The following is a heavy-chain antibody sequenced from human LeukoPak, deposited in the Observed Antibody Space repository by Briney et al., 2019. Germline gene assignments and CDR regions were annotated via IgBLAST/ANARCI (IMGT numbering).Heavy chain of an antibody. CDR3: ARDQVDAGSYFAFFDY. D-gene: IGHD1-26*01. V-gene: IGHV1-2*02. Sequence: ASVKVSCKASGYTFTGYYIHWVRQAPEQGPEWMGWIYPHSGGTNYAQKFQGRVTMTRDTSISTAYMELSRLRSDDTAVYYCARDQVDAGSYFAFFDYWGQGTLVTVSS. CDR1: GYTFTGYY. CDR2: IYPHSGGT. J-gene: IGHJ4*02.